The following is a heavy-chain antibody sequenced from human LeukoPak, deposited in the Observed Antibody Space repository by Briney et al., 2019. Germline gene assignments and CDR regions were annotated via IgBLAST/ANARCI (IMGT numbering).Heavy chain of an antibody. J-gene: IGHJ4*02. CDR3: ARDLLVAPSFLEWLPQYYFDY. V-gene: IGHV3-21*06. CDR1: GFTLSSNS. D-gene: IGHD3-3*01. CDR2: ISSSSSSI. Sequence: PGGSLGLSCAVSGFTLSSNSMNWVRQAPGTGLEWVSSISSSSSSIYYADSVKGRFSISRDNAKNSLYLQMNSLRAEDTAVYYCARDLLVAPSFLEWLPQYYFDYWGQGTLVTVSS.